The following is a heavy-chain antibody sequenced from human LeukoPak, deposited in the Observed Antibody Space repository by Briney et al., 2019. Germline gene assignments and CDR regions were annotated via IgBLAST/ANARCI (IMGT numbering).Heavy chain of an antibody. J-gene: IGHJ4*02. CDR3: AKDNEYSYGSTFFDY. CDR2: IWYDGSNK. CDR1: GFTFSSYG. V-gene: IGHV3-33*06. D-gene: IGHD5-18*01. Sequence: QTGGSLRLSCAASGFTFSSYGMHWVRQAPGKGLEWVAVIWYDGSNKYYADSVKGRFTISRDNSKNTLYLQMNSLRAEDTAVYYCAKDNEYSYGSTFFDYWGQGTLVTVSS.